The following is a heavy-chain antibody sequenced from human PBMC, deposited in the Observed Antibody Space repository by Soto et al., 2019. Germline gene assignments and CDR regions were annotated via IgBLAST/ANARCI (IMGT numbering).Heavy chain of an antibody. J-gene: IGHJ5*02. CDR1: GFSLSNARMG. CDR3: ARRPSGWFLFDP. D-gene: IGHD6-19*01. Sequence: QVTLKESGPVLVKPTETLTLTCTVSGFSLSNARMGVSWIRQPPGKALEWLAHIFSNDEKSYSTSLKSRLTINKATPKSQVVRNMTHKDPADTATYYCARRPSGWFLFDPWGQGTLVTVSS. V-gene: IGHV2-26*01. CDR2: IFSNDEK.